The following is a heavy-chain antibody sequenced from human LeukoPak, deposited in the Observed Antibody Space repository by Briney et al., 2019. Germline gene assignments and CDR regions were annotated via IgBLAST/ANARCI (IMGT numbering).Heavy chain of an antibody. V-gene: IGHV4-38-2*02. CDR3: ARVASSVRDDAFDI. CDR1: GYSINSGYY. D-gene: IGHD6-19*01. CDR2: IYHSGST. J-gene: IGHJ3*02. Sequence: SETLSLTCTVSGYSINSGYYWGWIRQPPGKGLEWIGSIYHSGSTYYNPSLKSRVTISVDTSKNQLSLRLTSVTAADTAVYYCARVASSVRDDAFDIWGQGTMVTVSS.